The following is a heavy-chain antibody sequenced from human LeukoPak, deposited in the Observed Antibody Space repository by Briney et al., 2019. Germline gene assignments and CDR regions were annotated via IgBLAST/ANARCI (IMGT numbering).Heavy chain of an antibody. D-gene: IGHD2-2*01. J-gene: IGHJ3*02. CDR1: GYTFTSYG. V-gene: IGHV1-18*01. CDR3: ALPDLACSSTSCYASLPSAFDI. Sequence: GASVKVSCKASGYTFTSYGISWVRQAPGQGLEWMGWISAYNGNTNYAQELQGRVTMTTDTSTSTAYMELRSLRSDDTAVYYCALPDLACSSTSCYASLPSAFDIWGQGTMVTVSS. CDR2: ISAYNGNT.